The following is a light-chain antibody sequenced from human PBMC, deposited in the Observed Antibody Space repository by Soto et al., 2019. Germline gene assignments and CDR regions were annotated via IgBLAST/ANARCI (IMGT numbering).Light chain of an antibody. J-gene: IGKJ5*01. CDR2: GTS. CDR1: QSVASP. V-gene: IGKV3-15*01. Sequence: EIVLTQSPGTRSLSPGESAPLSCRASQSVASPLAWYQQKPGQAPRLLIYGTSTRATGVPARFSGSGSGTDFTLTISSLQAADFAVYHCQHYNNWPITFGQGTRLEI. CDR3: QHYNNWPIT.